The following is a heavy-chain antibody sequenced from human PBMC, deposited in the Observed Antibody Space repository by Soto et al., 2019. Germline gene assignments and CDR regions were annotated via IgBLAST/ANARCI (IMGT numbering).Heavy chain of an antibody. CDR1: GYTFTSYG. CDR3: ARERLRFFAWLEPYYYYRMDV. J-gene: IGHJ6*02. CDR2: ISAYNGNT. D-gene: IGHD3-3*01. Sequence: ASVKVSCKASGYTFTSYGITWVRQAPGQGLEWMGWISAYNGNTTYGKKLQGRVTMATDTSTSTPYMELRSLRSDDTAVYYYARERLRFFAWLEPYYYYRMDVWGQGPTVTVPS. V-gene: IGHV1-18*01.